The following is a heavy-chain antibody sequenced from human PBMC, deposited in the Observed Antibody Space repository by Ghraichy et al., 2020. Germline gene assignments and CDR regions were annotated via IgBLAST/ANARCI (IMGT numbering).Heavy chain of an antibody. CDR3: ARGSGSFWDAFDI. J-gene: IGHJ3*02. V-gene: IGHV1-2*04. CDR1: GYTFTGYY. Sequence: ASVKVSCKASGYTFTGYYMHWVRQAPGQGLEWMGWINPNSGGTNYAQKFQGWVTMTRDTSISTAYMELSRLRSDDTAVYYCARGSGSFWDAFDIWGQGTMVTVSS. D-gene: IGHD1-26*01. CDR2: INPNSGGT.